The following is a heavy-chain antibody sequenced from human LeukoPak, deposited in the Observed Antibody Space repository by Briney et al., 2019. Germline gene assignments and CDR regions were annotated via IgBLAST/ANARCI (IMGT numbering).Heavy chain of an antibody. Sequence: PGGSLRLSCAASGFTFSNAWMSWVRQAPGKGLECVGRIKAKPDGGTTDYAAPVKGRFTISRDNSKNTLYLQMNSLRAEDTAVYYCARELFYGSRDWGQGTLVTVSS. CDR3: ARELFYGSRD. CDR2: IKAKPDGGTT. CDR1: GFTFSNAW. V-gene: IGHV3-15*01. D-gene: IGHD3-3*01. J-gene: IGHJ4*02.